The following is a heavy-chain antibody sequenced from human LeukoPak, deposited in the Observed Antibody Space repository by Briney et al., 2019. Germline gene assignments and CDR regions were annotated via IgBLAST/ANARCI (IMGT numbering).Heavy chain of an antibody. CDR3: ATSGSGYRRGVIDY. CDR1: GFTFSTYS. CDR2: ISSSGSTI. V-gene: IGHV3-48*02. Sequence: GGSLRLSCAASGFTFSTYSMTWVRQAPGKGLEWVSYISSSGSTIYYADSVKGRFTISRDNAKNSLYLQMNSLRDEDTAVYYCATSGSGYRRGVIDYWGQGTLVTVSS. D-gene: IGHD6-25*01. J-gene: IGHJ4*02.